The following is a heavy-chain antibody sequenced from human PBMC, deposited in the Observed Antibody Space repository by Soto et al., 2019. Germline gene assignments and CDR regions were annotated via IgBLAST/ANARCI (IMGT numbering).Heavy chain of an antibody. CDR2: TTDNGRST. CDR3: AKERPTTTASDY. V-gene: IGHV3-23*01. CDR1: GFPFSRDG. J-gene: IGHJ4*02. Sequence: PGVSLRLSCAASGFPFSRDGLSWVRQAPGKGLERVSLTTDNGRSTYYADSVKGRFTISRDNTNNTLFLQMNSLRAEDTAVYYCAKERPTTTASDYWCPAARVTGSA. D-gene: IGHD4-17*01.